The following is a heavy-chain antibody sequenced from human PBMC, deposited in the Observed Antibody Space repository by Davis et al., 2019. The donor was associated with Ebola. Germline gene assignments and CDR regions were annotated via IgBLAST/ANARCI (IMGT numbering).Heavy chain of an antibody. CDR2: SFYTGST. CDR1: GCPISDSY. J-gene: IGHJ4*02. D-gene: IGHD5-12*01. Sequence: MPSETLSLTCTLSGCPISDSYWSWIRQPPGKGLEWIGYSFYTGSTNYNPSLKSRVTISVDTSKNQFSLKPSSVTAADTAVYYCARGGYFDYWGQGTLVTVSS. V-gene: IGHV4-59*12. CDR3: ARGGYFDY.